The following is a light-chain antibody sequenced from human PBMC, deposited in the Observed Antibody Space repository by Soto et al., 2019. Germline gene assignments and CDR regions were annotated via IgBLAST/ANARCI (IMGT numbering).Light chain of an antibody. Sequence: DIQMTQSPSSLSASVGGRVTITCRASQSINSYLNWYQQRPGKAPKLLIYGASTLQSGVPSKFSGSGSGTDFTLTINSLQPDDFVTYYCQQSYSPPWTFGQGTKVEI. J-gene: IGKJ1*01. CDR2: GAS. V-gene: IGKV1-39*01. CDR3: QQSYSPPWT. CDR1: QSINSY.